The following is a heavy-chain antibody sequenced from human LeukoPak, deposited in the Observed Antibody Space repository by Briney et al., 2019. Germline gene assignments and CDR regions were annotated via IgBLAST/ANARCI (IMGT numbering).Heavy chain of an antibody. CDR3: ARDPRLNYYYYYGLDV. CDR2: INHSGRT. J-gene: IGHJ6*02. CDR1: GGSFSGYY. V-gene: IGHV4-34*01. Sequence: SETLSLTCAVYGGSFSGYYWSWIRQPPGKGLEWIGEINHSGRTNYNPSRKSRVTIAVDTSKNQVSLKLSSVTAADTAVYYCARDPRLNYYYYYGLDVWGQGTTVTVSS. D-gene: IGHD2-21*02.